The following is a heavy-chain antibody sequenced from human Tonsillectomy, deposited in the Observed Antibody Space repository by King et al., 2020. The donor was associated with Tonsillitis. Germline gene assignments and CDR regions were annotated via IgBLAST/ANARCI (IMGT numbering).Heavy chain of an antibody. D-gene: IGHD6-13*01. J-gene: IGHJ5*02. CDR2: IRSKANSYAT. CDR1: GFTFSGSP. Sequence: VQLVESGGGLVQPGGSLKLSCAASGFTFSGSPMHWVRQASGKGLEWVGRIRSKANSYATAYAASVKGRFTISRDDSKNTAYLQMNSLKTEDTAVYYCTRWGSSWMGGFDPWGQGTLVTVSS. V-gene: IGHV3-73*02. CDR3: TRWGSSWMGGFDP.